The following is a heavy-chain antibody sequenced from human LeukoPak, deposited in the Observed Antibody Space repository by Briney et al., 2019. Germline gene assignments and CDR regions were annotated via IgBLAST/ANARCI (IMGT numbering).Heavy chain of an antibody. J-gene: IGHJ3*02. V-gene: IGHV1-2*02. CDR1: GYTFIDYY. Sequence: ASVKVSCKASGYTFIDYYLHWVRQAPGQGLEWMGRINPNSGDTNFAQKFQGRITMTTDTSISTAYMELRSLRSDDTAVYYCARSLIDYGGSYDAFDIWGQGTMVTISS. CDR2: INPNSGDT. D-gene: IGHD4-23*01. CDR3: ARSLIDYGGSYDAFDI.